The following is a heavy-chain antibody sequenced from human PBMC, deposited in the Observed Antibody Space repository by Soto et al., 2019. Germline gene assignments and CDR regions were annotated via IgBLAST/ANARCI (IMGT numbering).Heavy chain of an antibody. CDR3: ASQSTRRPTSDNWFDP. CDR2: IIPIFGTA. J-gene: IGHJ5*02. CDR1: GCTFSSYA. V-gene: IGHV1-69*13. Sequence: SVKVSCKASGCTFSSYAISWVRQAPGQGLEWMGGIIPIFGTANYAQKFQGRVTITADESTSTAYMELSSLRSEDTAVYYCASQSTRRPTSDNWFDPWGQGTLVTVSS. D-gene: IGHD2-2*01.